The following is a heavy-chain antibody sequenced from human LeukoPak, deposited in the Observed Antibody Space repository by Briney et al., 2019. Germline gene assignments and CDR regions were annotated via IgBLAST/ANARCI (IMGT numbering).Heavy chain of an antibody. J-gene: IGHJ5*02. CDR1: GFTFDDYG. CDR2: INWHGGNT. V-gene: IGHV3-20*04. CDR3: ARTSDGSWFAP. Sequence: GGSLTLSCAASGFTFDDYGMSWVRQGPGKGLEWVSGINWHGGNTGYADSVKGRFTIFRDNAKNSLYLEMDSLRVEDTALYYCARTSDGSWFAPWGQGTLVTVSS. D-gene: IGHD2-15*01.